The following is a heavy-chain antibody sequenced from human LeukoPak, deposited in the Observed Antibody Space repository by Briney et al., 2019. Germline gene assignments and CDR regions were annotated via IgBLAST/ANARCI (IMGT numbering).Heavy chain of an antibody. CDR2: IWYDGSNK. D-gene: IGHD4-17*01. Sequence: GGSLRLSCAASGFTFSSYGMQWVRQAPGKGLEWVAVIWYDGSNKYYADSVKGRFAISRDNSKNTLYLQMNSLRAEDTAVYYCARDLSHPTTTVTYYFDYWGQGTLVTVSS. CDR1: GFTFSSYG. V-gene: IGHV3-33*01. J-gene: IGHJ4*02. CDR3: ARDLSHPTTTVTYYFDY.